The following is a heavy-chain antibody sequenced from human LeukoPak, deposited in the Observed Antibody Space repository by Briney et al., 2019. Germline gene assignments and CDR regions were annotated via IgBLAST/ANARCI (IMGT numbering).Heavy chain of an antibody. CDR3: ARLPVSYGCYAYYYGMDV. J-gene: IGHJ6*02. Sequence: SETLSLTCTVSGGSISSYYWSWIRQPPGKGLVWIGYIYYSGSTNYNPSLKSRVTISVDTSKNQFSLKLSSVTAADTAVYYCARLPVSYGCYAYYYGMDVWGQGTTVTVSS. CDR1: GGSISSYY. D-gene: IGHD5-12*01. CDR2: IYYSGST. V-gene: IGHV4-59*08.